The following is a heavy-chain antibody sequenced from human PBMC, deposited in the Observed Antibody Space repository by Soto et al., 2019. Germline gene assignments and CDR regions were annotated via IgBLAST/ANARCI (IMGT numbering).Heavy chain of an antibody. V-gene: IGHV1-69*02. CDR2: IIPILGIA. CDR1: GGTFSSYT. CDR3: GLDSSGYYSDY. Sequence: QVQLVQSGAEVKKPGSSVKVSCKASGGTFSSYTISWVRQAPGQGLEWMGRIIPILGIANYAQKFQGRVKITADKTTSTAYMELSSLRSEDTAVYYCGLDSSGYYSDYWGQGTLVTVSS. J-gene: IGHJ4*02. D-gene: IGHD3-22*01.